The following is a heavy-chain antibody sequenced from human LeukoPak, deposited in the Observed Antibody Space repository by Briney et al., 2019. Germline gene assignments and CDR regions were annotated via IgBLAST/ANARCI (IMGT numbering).Heavy chain of an antibody. CDR3: ALGKNFGFHYFDF. J-gene: IGHJ4*02. D-gene: IGHD3-3*01. Sequence: PGGSLRLSCPASGFPFSSYGMHWVRRAPGKGLEWMTFIRINGSKIYYADSVKGRFTISRDLSKNTLFLQMSSLRSEDTAVYCCALGKNFGFHYFDFWGQGALVTVSS. CDR1: GFPFSSYG. CDR2: IRINGSKI. V-gene: IGHV3-30*02.